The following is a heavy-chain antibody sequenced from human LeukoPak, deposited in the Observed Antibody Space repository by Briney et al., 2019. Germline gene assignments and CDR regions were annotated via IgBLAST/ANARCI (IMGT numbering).Heavy chain of an antibody. V-gene: IGHV4-39*01. CDR3: ARRPIAAGNNWFDP. J-gene: IGHJ5*02. CDR2: IYYTGTT. CDR1: GGSISSAAYY. D-gene: IGHD6-13*01. Sequence: SETLSLTCTVSGGSISSAAYYWGWVRQPPGTGLDWIGSIYYTGTTYYSPSLQTRATLSFDTSKNQFSLKLTSVTATDTAVYFCARRPIAAGNNWFDPWGQGTLVTVSS.